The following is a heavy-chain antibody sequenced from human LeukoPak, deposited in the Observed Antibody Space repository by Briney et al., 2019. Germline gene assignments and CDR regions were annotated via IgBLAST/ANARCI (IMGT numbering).Heavy chain of an antibody. Sequence: PGGSLRLSCAASGFTFSSYGMHWVRQAPGKGLEWVAFIRYDGSNKYYADSVKGRFTISRDNAKNSLYLQMNSLRAEDTALYYCARVVSGYYHHDYWGQGTLVTVPS. V-gene: IGHV3-30*02. CDR3: ARVVSGYYHHDY. J-gene: IGHJ4*02. CDR1: GFTFSSYG. D-gene: IGHD3-22*01. CDR2: IRYDGSNK.